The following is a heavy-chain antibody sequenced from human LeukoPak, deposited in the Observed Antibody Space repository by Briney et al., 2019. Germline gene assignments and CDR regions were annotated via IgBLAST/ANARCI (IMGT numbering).Heavy chain of an antibody. CDR2: IKSKTDGGTT. D-gene: IGHD6-19*01. J-gene: IGHJ3*01. Sequence: GGSLRLSCAASGFTLSNVWMSWVRQAPGKGLEWVGRIKSKTDGGTTNYAAPVKGRFTISRDDSKNMVFLQMNSLKTEDTAVYYCTTYPVHGWYDAFDLWGRGTMVTVSS. CDR1: GFTLSNVW. V-gene: IGHV3-15*01. CDR3: TTYPVHGWYDAFDL.